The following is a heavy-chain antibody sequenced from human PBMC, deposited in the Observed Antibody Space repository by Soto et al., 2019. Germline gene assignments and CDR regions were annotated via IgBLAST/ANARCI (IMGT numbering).Heavy chain of an antibody. V-gene: IGHV1-18*04. CDR1: GYVFIGYG. CDR2: ISRHNGNT. CDR3: ARDLDGSGSYYTDF. Sequence: QVQLVQSGAEVKKPGASVKVSCKASGYVFIGYGISWVRHAPGQGLEWMGWISRHNGNTNYAQKFQGRVTMTTDASTSTAYMELRSLRSDDTAVYYCARDLDGSGSYYTDFWGQGTLVTVS. D-gene: IGHD3-10*01. J-gene: IGHJ4*02.